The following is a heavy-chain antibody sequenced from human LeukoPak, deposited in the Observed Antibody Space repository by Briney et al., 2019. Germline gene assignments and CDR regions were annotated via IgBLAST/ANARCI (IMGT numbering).Heavy chain of an antibody. J-gene: IGHJ4*02. Sequence: GGSLRLSCAASGFTFSSYSMNWVRQAPGKGLQWVSSISSSSSYIFYADSVKGRFTISRDNAKNSLYLQMNSLRAEDTAVYYCARVSGYDTAPFDYWGQGTLVTVSS. CDR2: ISSSSSYI. D-gene: IGHD5-12*01. CDR1: GFTFSSYS. V-gene: IGHV3-21*01. CDR3: ARVSGYDTAPFDY.